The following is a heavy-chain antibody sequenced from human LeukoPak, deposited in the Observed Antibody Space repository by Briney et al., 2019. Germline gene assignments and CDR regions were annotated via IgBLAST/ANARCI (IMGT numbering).Heavy chain of an antibody. Sequence: GGSLRLSCVASGFTVSSYYVSWVRQAPGKGLEWVSVIYSGGSTYYADSVEGRFTVSRDNSKNTLYLEMKSLRAEDTAVYYCARRAGGYSHPYDYWGQGILVTVSS. CDR3: ARRAGGYSHPYDY. V-gene: IGHV3-53*01. D-gene: IGHD4-23*01. CDR2: IYSGGST. CDR1: GFTVSSYY. J-gene: IGHJ4*02.